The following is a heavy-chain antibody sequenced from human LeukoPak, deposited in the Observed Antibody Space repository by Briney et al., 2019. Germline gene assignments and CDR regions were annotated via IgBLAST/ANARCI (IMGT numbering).Heavy chain of an antibody. CDR1: GGSISSSSYY. Sequence: SETLSLTCTVSGGSISSSSYYWGWIRQPPGKGLEWIGSIYYSGSTYYNPSLKSRVTISVDTSKNQFSLKLSSVTAADTAVYCCARHLRAHLEWLDYWGQGTLVTVSS. V-gene: IGHV4-39*01. D-gene: IGHD3-3*01. CDR3: ARHLRAHLEWLDY. J-gene: IGHJ4*02. CDR2: IYYSGST.